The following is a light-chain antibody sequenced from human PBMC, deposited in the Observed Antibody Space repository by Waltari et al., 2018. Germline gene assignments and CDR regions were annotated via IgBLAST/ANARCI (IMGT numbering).Light chain of an antibody. V-gene: IGLV2-14*01. Sequence: QSALTQPASVSGSPGQSITISCTGTSGDVGGYNYVSWYQQHSGKAPKLLIYEVIKRPPGVSNRFSGSKSGNTASLTISGLQAEDEADYYCNSYTTSSTQVFGTGTKVTVL. J-gene: IGLJ1*01. CDR2: EVI. CDR3: NSYTTSSTQV. CDR1: SGDVGGYNY.